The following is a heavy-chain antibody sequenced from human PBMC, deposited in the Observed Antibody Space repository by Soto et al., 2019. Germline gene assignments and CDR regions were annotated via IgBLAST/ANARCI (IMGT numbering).Heavy chain of an antibody. CDR3: AGQLLWFGESPPINWFDP. D-gene: IGHD3-10*01. Sequence: SETLSLTCTVSGGSISSSSYYWGWIRQPPGKGLEWIGSIYYSGSTYYNPSLKSRVTISVDTSKTQFSLKLSSVTAADTAVYYCAGQLLWFGESPPINWFDPWGQGTLVTVSS. V-gene: IGHV4-39*01. CDR2: IYYSGST. J-gene: IGHJ5*02. CDR1: GGSISSSSYY.